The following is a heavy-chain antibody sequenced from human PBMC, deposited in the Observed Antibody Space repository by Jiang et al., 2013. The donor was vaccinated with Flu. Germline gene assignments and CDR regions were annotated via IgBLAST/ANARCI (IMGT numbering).Heavy chain of an antibody. V-gene: IGHV1-69*06. Sequence: QLVESGAEVKKPGSSVKVSCKASEGTFSEYAISWVRQAPGQGPEWVGGILPIFGTPKYAEKFQGRVTITADKSTAYMELSRLKSEDTAVYYCARGYSGNFYGFDIWGQGTMVSVSS. CDR3: ARGYSGNFYGFDI. J-gene: IGHJ3*02. D-gene: IGHD5-12*01. CDR2: ILPIFGTP. CDR1: EGTFSEYA.